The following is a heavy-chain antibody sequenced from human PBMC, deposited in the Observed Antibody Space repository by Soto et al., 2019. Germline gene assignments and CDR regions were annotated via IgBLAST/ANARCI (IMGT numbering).Heavy chain of an antibody. CDR2: INHSGST. J-gene: IGHJ5*02. CDR3: ARRGVVPVGRQAFDP. V-gene: IGHV4-34*01. Sequence: SETLSLTCAVYGGSFSGYYWSWIRQPPGKGLEWIGEINHSGSTNYNPSLKSRVTISVDTSKNQFSLKLSSVTAADTAVYYCARRGVVPVGRQAFDPWGQGTLVTVAS. D-gene: IGHD2-2*01. CDR1: GGSFSGYY.